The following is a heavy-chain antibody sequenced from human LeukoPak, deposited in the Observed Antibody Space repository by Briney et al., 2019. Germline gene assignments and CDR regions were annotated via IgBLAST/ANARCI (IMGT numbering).Heavy chain of an antibody. CDR3: AISYSSSWYGLEYFQH. CDR1: GGSISSYY. D-gene: IGHD6-13*01. V-gene: IGHV4-59*01. CDR2: MYYSGST. Sequence: SETLSPTCTVSGGSISSYYWSWIRQPPGKGLEWIGYMYYSGSTNYNPSLKSRVTMSVDTSKNQFSLKLSSVTAADTAVYYCAISYSSSWYGLEYFQHWGQGTLVTVSS. J-gene: IGHJ1*01.